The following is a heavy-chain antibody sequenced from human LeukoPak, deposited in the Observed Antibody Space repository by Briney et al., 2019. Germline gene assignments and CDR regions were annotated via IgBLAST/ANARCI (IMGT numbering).Heavy chain of an antibody. CDR2: IYTSGST. D-gene: IGHD1-26*01. CDR3: ARTFFPSGSYYDDYFDY. J-gene: IGHJ4*02. V-gene: IGHV4-4*07. CDR1: GCSISSYC. Sequence: PSETLSLTCTGSGCSISSYCWSWIRPAAGKGLEWIGRIYTSGSTNYNPSLKSRVTMSVDTSKNQFSLKLSSVTAADTAVYYCARTFFPSGSYYDDYFDYWGQGTLVTVSS.